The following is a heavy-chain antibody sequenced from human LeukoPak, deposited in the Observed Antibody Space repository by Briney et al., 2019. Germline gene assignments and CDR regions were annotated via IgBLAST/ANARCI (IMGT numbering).Heavy chain of an antibody. D-gene: IGHD2-8*02. CDR2: IYYSGST. J-gene: IGHJ4*02. V-gene: IGHV4-59*08. Sequence: TPSETLSLTCTVSGGSISSYYWSWIRQPPGKGLEWIGYIYYSGSTNYNPSLKSRVTISVDTSKNQFSLKLSSVTAADTAVYYCARLLYIAGTGFFDYWGQGTLVTVSS. CDR3: ARLLYIAGTGFFDY. CDR1: GGSISSYY.